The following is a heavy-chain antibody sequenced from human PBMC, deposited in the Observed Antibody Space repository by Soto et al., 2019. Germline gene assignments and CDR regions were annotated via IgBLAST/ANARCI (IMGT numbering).Heavy chain of an antibody. J-gene: IGHJ4*02. CDR3: ARRPYYYGSGRPFDY. V-gene: IGHV4-34*01. CDR2: INHSGST. Sequence: RSLTCAVYGGSFSGYYWSWIRQPPGKGLEWIGEINHSGSTNYNPSLKSRVTISVDTSKNQFSLKLSSVTAADTAVYYCARRPYYYGSGRPFDYWGQGTLVTVSS. D-gene: IGHD3-10*01. CDR1: GGSFSGYY.